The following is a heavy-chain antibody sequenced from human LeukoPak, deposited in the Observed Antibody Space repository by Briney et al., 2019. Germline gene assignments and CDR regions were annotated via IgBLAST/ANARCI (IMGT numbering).Heavy chain of an antibody. Sequence: ASVKVSCKASGYTFTSYAMNWVRQAPGQGLEWMGWVNPNSGNTGYAQKFQGRVTMTRNTSITTAYMELRSLKSDDTAVYYCAREDYYGSGSFSYWLDPWGQGTLVTVSS. D-gene: IGHD3-10*01. CDR2: VNPNSGNT. CDR1: GYTFTSYA. J-gene: IGHJ5*02. V-gene: IGHV1-8*02. CDR3: AREDYYGSGSFSYWLDP.